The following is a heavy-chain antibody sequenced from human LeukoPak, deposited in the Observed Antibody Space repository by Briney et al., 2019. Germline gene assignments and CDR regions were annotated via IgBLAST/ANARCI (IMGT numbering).Heavy chain of an antibody. CDR1: GFTFSSYA. V-gene: IGHV3-23*01. CDR3: AKDRTRYSGSFVASDAFDI. Sequence: PGGSLRLSCAASGFTFSSYAMSWVRQAPGKGLEWVSAISGSGGSTYYADSVKGRFTISRDNSKNTLYLQMNSLRAEDTAVYYCAKDRTRYSGSFVASDAFDIWGQGTTVTVSP. CDR2: ISGSGGST. D-gene: IGHD1-26*01. J-gene: IGHJ3*02.